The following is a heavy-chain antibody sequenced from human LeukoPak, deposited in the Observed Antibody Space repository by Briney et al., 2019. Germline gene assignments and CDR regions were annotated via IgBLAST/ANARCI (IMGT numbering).Heavy chain of an antibody. Sequence: GGSLRLSCAASGFTLKSYWMHWFRQAPGERLVWVSRINSDGSIRSYADSVEGRFTISRDNAENTLYLQLNSLRVEDTAVYFCARVTASWHPYVDYWGQGTLVTVSS. D-gene: IGHD2-2*01. J-gene: IGHJ4*02. CDR3: ARVTASWHPYVDY. CDR2: INSDGSIR. CDR1: GFTLKSYW. V-gene: IGHV3-74*01.